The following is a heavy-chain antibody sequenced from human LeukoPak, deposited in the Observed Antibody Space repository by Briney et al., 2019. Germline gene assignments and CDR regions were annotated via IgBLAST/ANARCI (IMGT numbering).Heavy chain of an antibody. Sequence: GGSLRLSCTASGFNITNYWMHWIRQVPGKGLLWVARVNSDGSGTTYADSVKGRFTISRDNAKNTLYLQMNSLRAEDTAVYYCARDAVDTANAVWGQGTTVTVSS. CDR1: GFNITNYW. CDR2: VNSDGSGT. V-gene: IGHV3-74*01. CDR3: ARDAVDTANAV. D-gene: IGHD5-18*01. J-gene: IGHJ6*02.